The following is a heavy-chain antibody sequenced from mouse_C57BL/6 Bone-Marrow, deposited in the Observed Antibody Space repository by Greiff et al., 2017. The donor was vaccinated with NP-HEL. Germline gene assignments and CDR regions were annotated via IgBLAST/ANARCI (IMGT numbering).Heavy chain of an antibody. V-gene: IGHV5-6*02. CDR1: GFTFSSYG. Sequence: EVKLVESGGDLVKPGGSLKLSCAASGFTFSSYGMSWVRQTPDKRLEWVATISSGGSYTYYPDSVKGRFTISRDNAKNTLYLQMSSLKSEDTAMYYCARRGEYFDVWGTGTTVTVSS. J-gene: IGHJ1*03. CDR2: ISSGGSYT. CDR3: ARRGEYFDV.